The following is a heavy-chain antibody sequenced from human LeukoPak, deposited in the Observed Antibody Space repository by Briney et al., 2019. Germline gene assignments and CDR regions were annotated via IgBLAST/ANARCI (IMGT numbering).Heavy chain of an antibody. D-gene: IGHD3-22*01. Sequence: VKVSCKASGYTFTGYYMHWVRQAPGQGLEWMGWINPNSGGTNYAQKFQGRVTMTRDTSISTAYMELSRLRSDDTAVYYCARDPAFVYYYDSSGYVGYFDYWGQGTLVTVSS. CDR3: ARDPAFVYYYDSSGYVGYFDY. V-gene: IGHV1-2*02. CDR2: INPNSGGT. CDR1: GYTFTGYY. J-gene: IGHJ4*02.